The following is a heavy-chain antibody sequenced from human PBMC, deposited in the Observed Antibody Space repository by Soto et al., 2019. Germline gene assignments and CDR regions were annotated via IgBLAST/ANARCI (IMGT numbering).Heavy chain of an antibody. J-gene: IGHJ6*02. V-gene: IGHV6-1*01. D-gene: IGHD6-6*01. CDR1: GDSVSSNSAA. CDR2: TYYRSKWYN. CDR3: ARAKGSSDYYYYYGMDV. Sequence: SQTLSVTCAVSGDSVSSNSAAWNWIRQSPSRGLEWLGRTYYRSKWYNDYAVSVKSRITINPDTSKNQFSLQLNSVTPEDTAVYYCARAKGSSDYYYYYGMDVWGQGNTVTVYS.